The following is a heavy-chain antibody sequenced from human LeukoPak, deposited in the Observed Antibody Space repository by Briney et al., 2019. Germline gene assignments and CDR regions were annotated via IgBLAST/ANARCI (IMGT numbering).Heavy chain of an antibody. CDR3: ARDRGKDYFGD. D-gene: IGHD4-23*01. CDR1: GFTFSSYG. V-gene: IGHV3-33*01. J-gene: IGHJ4*02. CDR2: IWNDGSNK. Sequence: PGGSLRLSCAASGFTFSSYGMHWVRQAPGKGLEWVAVIWNDGSNKYYADSVKGRFTISRDNSKNTLYLQMNSLRAEDTAVYYCARDRGKDYFGDWGQGTQVTVSS.